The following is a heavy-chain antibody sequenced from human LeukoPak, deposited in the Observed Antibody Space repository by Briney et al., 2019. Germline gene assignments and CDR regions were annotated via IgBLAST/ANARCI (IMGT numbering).Heavy chain of an antibody. D-gene: IGHD1-26*01. Sequence: SETLSLTYTVSGGSISSYYWSWIRQPPGKGLEWIGYIYYSGSTNYNPSLKSRVTISVDTSKNQFSLKLSSVTAADTAVYYCARDPGSYYFDYWGQGTLVTVSS. J-gene: IGHJ4*02. CDR2: IYYSGST. CDR1: GGSISSYY. CDR3: ARDPGSYYFDY. V-gene: IGHV4-59*01.